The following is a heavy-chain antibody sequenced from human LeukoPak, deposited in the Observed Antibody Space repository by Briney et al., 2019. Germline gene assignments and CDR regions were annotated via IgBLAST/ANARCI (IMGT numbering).Heavy chain of an antibody. D-gene: IGHD5-12*01. Sequence: ASVKVSCKASGYTFTGYYMHWVRQAPGQGLEWMGWINPNSGGTNYAQKFQGRVTMTRDTSISTAYMELSRLRSDDTAVYYCARGRGYSGYDYVTLGVDIWGQGTMVTVSS. J-gene: IGHJ3*02. CDR3: ARGRGYSGYDYVTLGVDI. V-gene: IGHV1-2*02. CDR1: GYTFTGYY. CDR2: INPNSGGT.